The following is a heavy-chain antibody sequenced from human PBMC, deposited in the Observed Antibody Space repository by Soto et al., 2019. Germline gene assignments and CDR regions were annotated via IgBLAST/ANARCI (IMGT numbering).Heavy chain of an antibody. CDR1: GFTFNDFG. Sequence: EVQLLESGGDLVQSGGSLRLSCEASGFTFNDFGMSRVRQTPGKGLEWVSTLNHDGRNTHYAASVEGRFTISRDNSKNTLYLQMGSLRAEDTAIYYCAKDAGNEESLFDYWGRGTLVTVSS. CDR2: LNHDGRNT. V-gene: IGHV3-23*01. CDR3: AKDAGNEESLFDY. J-gene: IGHJ4*02.